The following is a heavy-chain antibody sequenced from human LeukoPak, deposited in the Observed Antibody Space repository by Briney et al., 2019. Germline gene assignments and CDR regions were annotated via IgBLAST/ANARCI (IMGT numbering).Heavy chain of an antibody. V-gene: IGHV3-23*01. CDR3: AKKSSGYYFDY. CDR2: ISGSGGTT. Sequence: PPGGSLRLSCAASGFTFISYAMSWVRQPPGKGLEWVSAISGSGGTTYYAGSVKARFTISRDNSQNTLYLQMNSPRAEDTAVYYCAKKSSGYYFDYWGQGTLVTVSS. D-gene: IGHD6-25*01. CDR1: GFTFISYA. J-gene: IGHJ4*02.